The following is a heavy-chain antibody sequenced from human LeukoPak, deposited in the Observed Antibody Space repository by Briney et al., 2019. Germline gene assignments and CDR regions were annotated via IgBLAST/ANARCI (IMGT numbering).Heavy chain of an antibody. J-gene: IGHJ6*02. CDR3: ARIDLTNSSPDLLLFYYYYYYGMDV. V-gene: IGHV3-7*01. CDR1: GFTFSSYW. Sequence: GGSLRLSCAASGFTFSSYWMSWVRQAPGKGLEWVANIKQDGSEKYYVDSVKGRFTISRDNAKNSLYLQMNSLRAEDTAVYYCARIDLTNSSPDLLLFYYYYYYGMDVWGQGTTVTVSS. D-gene: IGHD6-13*01. CDR2: IKQDGSEK.